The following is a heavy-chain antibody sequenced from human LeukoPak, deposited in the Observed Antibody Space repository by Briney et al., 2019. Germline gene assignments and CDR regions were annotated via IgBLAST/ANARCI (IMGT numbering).Heavy chain of an antibody. Sequence: SETLSLTCTVSGGSISSSSYYWGWIRQPPGKGLEWIGSIYYSGSTYYNPSLKSRVTISVDTSKNQFSLKLSSVTAADTAVYYSARVGDPEGDIVVVPATFDYWGQGTLVTVSS. J-gene: IGHJ4*02. CDR1: GGSISSSSYY. CDR3: ARVGDPEGDIVVVPATFDY. CDR2: IYYSGST. V-gene: IGHV4-39*01. D-gene: IGHD2-2*01.